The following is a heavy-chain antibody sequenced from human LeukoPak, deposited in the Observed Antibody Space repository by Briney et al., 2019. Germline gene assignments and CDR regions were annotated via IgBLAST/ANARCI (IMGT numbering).Heavy chain of an antibody. CDR2: ISSSGSTI. Sequence: GGSLRLSCAASGFTFSDYYMSWIRQAPGKGLEWVSYISSSGSTIYYVDSVKGRFTISRDNAKNSLYLQMNSLRAEDTAVYYCASYRFRITIFGVVILPFDPWGQGTLVTVSS. CDR3: ASYRFRITIFGVVILPFDP. CDR1: GFTFSDYY. V-gene: IGHV3-11*04. J-gene: IGHJ5*02. D-gene: IGHD3-3*01.